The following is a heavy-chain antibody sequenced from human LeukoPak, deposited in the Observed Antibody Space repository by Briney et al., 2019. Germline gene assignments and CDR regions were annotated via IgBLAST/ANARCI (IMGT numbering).Heavy chain of an antibody. CDR2: INPNSGGT. J-gene: IGHJ4*02. Sequence: ASVKVSCKASGYTFTSYAMNWVRQAPGQGLEWMGWINPNSGGTNYAQKFQGRVTMTRDTSISTAYMELSRLRSDDTAVYYCASSSGLGGFGGYWGQGTLVTVSS. V-gene: IGHV1-2*02. D-gene: IGHD3-16*01. CDR1: GYTFTSYA. CDR3: ASSSGLGGFGGY.